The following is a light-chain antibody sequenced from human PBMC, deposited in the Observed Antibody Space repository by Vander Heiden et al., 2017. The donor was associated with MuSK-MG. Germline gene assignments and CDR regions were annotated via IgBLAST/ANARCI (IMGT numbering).Light chain of an antibody. CDR1: QSISSW. CDR2: DAS. J-gene: IGKJ1*01. Sequence: DIQMTQSPSTLSASVGDRVTITCRASQSISSWLAWYQQKPGKAPKLLIYDASSLESGVPSRFSGSGSGTEFTLTISSLQPDDFATYYCQQENSYSHTFGQGTKVEIK. CDR3: QQENSYSHT. V-gene: IGKV1-5*01.